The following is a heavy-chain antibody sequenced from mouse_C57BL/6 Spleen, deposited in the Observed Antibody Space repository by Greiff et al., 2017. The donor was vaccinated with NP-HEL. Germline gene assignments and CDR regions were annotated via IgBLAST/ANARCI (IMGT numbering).Heavy chain of an antibody. CDR1: GYTFTSYW. J-gene: IGHJ4*01. CDR2: IDPSDSET. CDR3: ARSYYGSSYHGYYAMDY. V-gene: IGHV1-52*01. D-gene: IGHD1-1*01. Sequence: QVHVKQPGAELVRPGSSVKLSCKASGYTFTSYWMHWVKQRPIQGLEWIGNIDPSDSETHYNQKFKDKATLTVDKSSSTAYMQLSSLTSEDSAVYYCARSYYGSSYHGYYAMDYWGQGTSVTVSS.